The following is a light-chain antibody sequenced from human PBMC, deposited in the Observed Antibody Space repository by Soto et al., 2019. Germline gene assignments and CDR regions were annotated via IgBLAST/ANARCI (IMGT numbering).Light chain of an antibody. V-gene: IGLV2-8*01. CDR1: SSDVGKYDY. J-gene: IGLJ1*01. CDR3: SSYGGYNNVV. Sequence: QSVLTQPPSASGSPGQSVTISCTGTSSDVGKYDYVSWFQHHPGKAPKLIIHEVNQRPSGVPDRFSGSKSGNTASLTVSGLQAEDEGTYYCSSYGGYNNVVFGTGTKVTVL. CDR2: EVN.